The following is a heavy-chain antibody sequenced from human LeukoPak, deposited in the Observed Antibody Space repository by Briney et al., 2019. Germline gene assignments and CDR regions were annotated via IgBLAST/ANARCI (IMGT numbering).Heavy chain of an antibody. CDR1: GGSISSGDYY. V-gene: IGHV4-61*02. J-gene: IGHJ3*02. CDR2: IYSTGSA. CDR3: ARERLGTRAFDI. Sequence: SQTLSLTCTVSGGSISSGDYYWNWIRQPAGKGLEWIGRIYSTGSANSYNPSLKSRVTISVDTSKNQFSLKLSSVTAADTAVYYCARERLGTRAFDIWGQGTMVTVSS. D-gene: IGHD4-23*01.